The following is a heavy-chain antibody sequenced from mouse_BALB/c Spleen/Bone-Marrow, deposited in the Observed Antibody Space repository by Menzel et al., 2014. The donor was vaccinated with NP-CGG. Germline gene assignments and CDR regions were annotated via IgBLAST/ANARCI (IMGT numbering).Heavy chain of an antibody. J-gene: IGHJ3*01. Sequence: EVKLVESGGGLVQPGGSLKLSCAASGFDFSGFWMGWVRQAPGKGLEWIGEINPDSNTINYTPSLKDRFIISRDNAKNTLYLQMSKVRSEDTALYYCARLGYYGGFAYWGQGTLVTVSA. D-gene: IGHD2-3*01. CDR3: ARLGYYGGFAY. CDR1: GFDFSGFW. CDR2: INPDSNTI. V-gene: IGHV4-1*02.